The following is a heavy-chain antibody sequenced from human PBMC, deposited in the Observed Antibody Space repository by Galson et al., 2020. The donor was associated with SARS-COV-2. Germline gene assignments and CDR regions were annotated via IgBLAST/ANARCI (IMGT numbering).Heavy chain of an antibody. V-gene: IGHV3-48*03. J-gene: IGHJ6*03. CDR2: ISSSGSTI. CDR3: ARVSSGWYYEGYYYYMDG. D-gene: IGHD6-19*01. CDR1: GFTFSSYE. Sequence: GESLKISCAASGFTFSSYEMNWVRQAPGKGLEWVSYISSSGSTIYYADSVKGRFTISRDNAKNSLYLQMNSLRAEDTAVYYCARVSSGWYYEGYYYYMDGWGKGTTVTVSS.